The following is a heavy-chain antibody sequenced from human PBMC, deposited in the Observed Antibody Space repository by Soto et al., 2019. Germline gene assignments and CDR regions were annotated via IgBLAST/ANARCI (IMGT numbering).Heavy chain of an antibody. Sequence: GASVKVSCKASGYTFTSYYMHWVRQAPGQGLEWMGIINTSGGSTSYAQKFQGRVTMTRDTSTSTVYMELSSLRSEDTAVYYCARLTPPSTMIVPYFDYWGQGTLVTVSS. CDR2: INTSGGST. J-gene: IGHJ4*02. CDR1: GYTFTSYY. CDR3: ARLTPPSTMIVPYFDY. V-gene: IGHV1-46*03. D-gene: IGHD3-22*01.